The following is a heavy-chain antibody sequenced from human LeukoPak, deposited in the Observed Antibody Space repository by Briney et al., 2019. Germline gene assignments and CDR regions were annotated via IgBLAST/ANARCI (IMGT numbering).Heavy chain of an antibody. V-gene: IGHV3-21*06. J-gene: IGHJ4*03. CDR2: ISPDGETT. CDR3: TRDLPVPSLVRGIIIYGLIDY. D-gene: IGHD3-10*01. Sequence: GGSLRLSCEASGFTFSSISMNWVRQAPGKGLEWVSSISPDGETTYHADSVKGRFTTSRDNAKSSLYLQMNSLRAEDTALYYCTRDLPVPSLVRGIIIYGLIDYWGQGTTVTVSS. CDR1: GFTFSSIS.